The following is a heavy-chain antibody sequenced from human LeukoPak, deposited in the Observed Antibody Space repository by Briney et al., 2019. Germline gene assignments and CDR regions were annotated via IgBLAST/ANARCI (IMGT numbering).Heavy chain of an antibody. D-gene: IGHD3-22*01. Sequence: SETLSLTCAVSGGSISSSNWWSWVRQPPGKGLEWIGEIYHSGGTNYNPSLKSRVTISVDKSKNQFSLKLSSVTAADTAVYYCARHEGPSGYWGDFDYWGQGTLVTVSS. CDR3: ARHEGPSGYWGDFDY. CDR2: IYHSGGT. J-gene: IGHJ4*02. CDR1: GGSISSSNW. V-gene: IGHV4-4*02.